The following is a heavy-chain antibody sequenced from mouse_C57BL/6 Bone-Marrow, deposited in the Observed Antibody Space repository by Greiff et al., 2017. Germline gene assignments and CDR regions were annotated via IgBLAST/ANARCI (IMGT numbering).Heavy chain of an antibody. CDR2: IYPRSGNT. V-gene: IGHV1-81*01. Sequence: QVQLQQSGAELARPGASVKLSCKASGYTFTSYGISWVKQRTGQGLEWIGEIYPRSGNTYYNEKFKGKATLTADKSSSTAYIEIRSLTSEDSAVDCCAGRNLGAWFAYWGQGTLVTVSA. D-gene: IGHD4-1*01. CDR1: GYTFTSYG. CDR3: AGRNLGAWFAY. J-gene: IGHJ3*01.